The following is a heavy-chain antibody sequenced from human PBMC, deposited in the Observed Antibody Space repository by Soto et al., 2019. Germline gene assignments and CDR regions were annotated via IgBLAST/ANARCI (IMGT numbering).Heavy chain of an antibody. D-gene: IGHD2-15*01. J-gene: IGHJ5*02. Sequence: QVQLVQSGAEVKKPGASVKVSCKASGYTFTSYGITWVRQAPGQGLEWMGWIRAYNGHTNYAQKFQGRVTVTTDTSTCTAYMELRSLRSGDTAIYYWAMSNIPLAAFWVGCAPGGQGALVTVSS. CDR2: IRAYNGHT. CDR1: GYTFTSYG. V-gene: IGHV1-18*04. CDR3: AMSNIPLAAFWVGCAP.